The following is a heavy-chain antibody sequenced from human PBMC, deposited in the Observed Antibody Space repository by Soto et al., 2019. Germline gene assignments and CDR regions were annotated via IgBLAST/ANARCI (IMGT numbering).Heavy chain of an antibody. Sequence: GGSLRLSCAASGFTFIGYWMHWARQAPEKGLVWVSRINPDGTSTGYADSVKGRFTISRDNAKNTLFLQMHSLRAEDTAVYYCARDMSSSSGYWGQGTLV. D-gene: IGHD6-6*01. J-gene: IGHJ4*02. V-gene: IGHV3-74*01. CDR3: ARDMSSSSGY. CDR1: GFTFIGYW. CDR2: INPDGTST.